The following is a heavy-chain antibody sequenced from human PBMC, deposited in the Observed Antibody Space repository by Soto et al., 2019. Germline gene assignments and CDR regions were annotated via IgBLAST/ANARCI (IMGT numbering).Heavy chain of an antibody. D-gene: IGHD3-3*01. CDR1: GFTFDDYA. CDR2: ISWNSGSI. V-gene: IGHV3-9*01. Sequence: GGSLRLSCAASGFTFDDYAMHWVRQAPGKGLEWVSGISWNSGSIGYADSVKGRFTISRDNAKNSLYLQMNSLRAEDTALYYCANAFPGYDFWSGYYGEDPVGMDVWGQGTTVTVSS. CDR3: ANAFPGYDFWSGYYGEDPVGMDV. J-gene: IGHJ6*02.